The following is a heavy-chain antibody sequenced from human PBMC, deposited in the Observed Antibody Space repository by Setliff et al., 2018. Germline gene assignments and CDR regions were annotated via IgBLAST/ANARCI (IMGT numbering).Heavy chain of an antibody. Sequence: SETLSLTCSVSGGSLSGSSDYWGWIRQPPGKGLEWIGSVHYSGTTYYNPSLKSRLTMSVDTSKNHFSLRVSSVTAADTAVYFCARDRVVVLAGRRGFYFDYWGQGTLVTVPQ. J-gene: IGHJ4*02. D-gene: IGHD2-15*01. CDR1: GGSLSGSSDY. CDR3: ARDRVVVLAGRRGFYFDY. V-gene: IGHV4-39*07. CDR2: VHYSGTT.